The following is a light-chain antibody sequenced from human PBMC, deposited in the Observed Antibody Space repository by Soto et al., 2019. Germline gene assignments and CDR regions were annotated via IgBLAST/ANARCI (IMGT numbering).Light chain of an antibody. CDR2: EDD. V-gene: IGLV6-57*03. CDR3: QSYDTMVV. CDR1: SGSIADNY. Sequence: NFMLTQPHSVSESPGETVTISCTRSSGSIADNYVQWYQQRPGSAPTIVIYEDDQRPSGVPDRFSGSTDSSSNSASLTIPGLKTEDEADYSCQSYDTMVVFGGGTKLTVL. J-gene: IGLJ2*01.